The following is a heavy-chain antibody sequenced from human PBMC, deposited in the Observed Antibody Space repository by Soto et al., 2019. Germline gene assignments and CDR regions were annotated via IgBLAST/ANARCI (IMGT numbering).Heavy chain of an antibody. Sequence: EVQLLESGGGLVQPGGSLRLSCAASGFTFSSYAMSWVRQAPGKGLEWVSAISGSGGSTYYADSVKGRFTISRDNSKNTLYLQMNSLRAEDTAVYYCAKRYYYGSGSFGWFDPWGQGTLVTVSS. CDR1: GFTFSSYA. CDR3: AKRYYYGSGSFGWFDP. CDR2: ISGSGGST. V-gene: IGHV3-23*01. J-gene: IGHJ5*02. D-gene: IGHD3-10*01.